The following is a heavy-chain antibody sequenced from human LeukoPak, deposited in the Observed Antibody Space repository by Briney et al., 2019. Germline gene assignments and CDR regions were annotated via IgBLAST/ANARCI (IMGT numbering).Heavy chain of an antibody. J-gene: IGHJ3*02. CDR2: ISSSSSYI. D-gene: IGHD1-26*01. CDR1: GFTFSSYS. CDR3: ARVGVWVGATADDAFDI. V-gene: IGHV3-21*01. Sequence: GGSLRLSCAASGFTFSSYSMIWVRQAPGKGLEWVSSISSSSSYIYYADSVKGRFTISRDNAKNSLYLQMNSLRAEDTAVYYCARVGVWVGATADDAFDIWGQGTMVTVSS.